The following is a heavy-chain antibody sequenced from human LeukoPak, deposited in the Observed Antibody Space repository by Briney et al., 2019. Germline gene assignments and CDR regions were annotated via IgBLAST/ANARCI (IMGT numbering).Heavy chain of an antibody. J-gene: IGHJ6*02. CDR1: GDTLTELS. Sequence: PGSSVKVSCRVSGDTLTELSMHWVRQPPGKGLEWMGGFDPEDGELLYAENFQSRITMTEDTSTDTAYMELSSLRSEDTAVYYCATDQASYGLDVWGQGTTVTVSS. V-gene: IGHV1-24*01. CDR3: ATDQASYGLDV. CDR2: FDPEDGEL.